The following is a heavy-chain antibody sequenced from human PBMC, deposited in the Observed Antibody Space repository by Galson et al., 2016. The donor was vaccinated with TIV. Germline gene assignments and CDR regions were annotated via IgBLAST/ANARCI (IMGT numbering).Heavy chain of an antibody. V-gene: IGHV3-66*03. D-gene: IGHD2-8*01. CDR1: GISVTINY. CDR2: ISDRGNT. Sequence: SLRLSCAASGISVTINYMTWVRQAPGKGLEWVSLISDRGNTYYPDSVKGRFTISRDNSKNTLYLHMNSLRLEDTAVYYCARDRIMDATYYYYYCGLDGWGQGTAVTVSS. J-gene: IGHJ6*02. CDR3: ARDRIMDATYYYYYCGLDG.